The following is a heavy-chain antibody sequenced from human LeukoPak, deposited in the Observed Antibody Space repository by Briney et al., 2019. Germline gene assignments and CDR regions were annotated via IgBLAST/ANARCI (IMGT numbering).Heavy chain of an antibody. CDR1: GFTFSNYA. J-gene: IGHJ4*02. Sequence: PGGSLRLSCAASGFTFSNYAMSWVRQAPGKGLEWVSGISGSGGSTYYADSVKGRVTISRDNSNNTLYLQMNSLIAEDTAVYYCARFDYGDYEGYFDYWGQGTLVTVST. D-gene: IGHD4-17*01. CDR2: ISGSGGST. V-gene: IGHV3-23*01. CDR3: ARFDYGDYEGYFDY.